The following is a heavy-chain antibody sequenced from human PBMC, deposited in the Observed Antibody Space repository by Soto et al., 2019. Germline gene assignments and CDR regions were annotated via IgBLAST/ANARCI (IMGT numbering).Heavy chain of an antibody. CDR3: AKDRAGFIMGSGAFDI. D-gene: IGHD3-10*01. V-gene: IGHV4-30-4*01. CDR1: GGSISSGDYY. CDR2: IYNSGST. Sequence: QVQLQESGPGLVEPSQTLSLTCTVSGGSISSGDYYWSWIRQPPGKGLEWIGYIYNSGSTYYNPSRKSRVTISLDTSKNQFSLKLSSVTAADTAVYYCAKDRAGFIMGSGAFDIWGQGTMVTVSS. J-gene: IGHJ3*02.